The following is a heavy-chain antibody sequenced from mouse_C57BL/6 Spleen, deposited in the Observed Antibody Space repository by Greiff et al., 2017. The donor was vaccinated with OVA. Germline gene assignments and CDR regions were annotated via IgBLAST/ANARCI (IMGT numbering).Heavy chain of an antibody. J-gene: IGHJ1*03. CDR2: INPSTGGT. V-gene: IGHV1-42*01. Sequence: EVQLQQSGPELVKPGASVKISCKASGYSFTGYYMNWVKQSPEKSLEWIGEINPSTGGTTYNQKFKAKATLTVDKSSSTAYMQLKSLTSEDSAVYYCARFYYGNYVGYFDVWGTGTTVTVSS. D-gene: IGHD2-1*01. CDR1: GYSFTGYY. CDR3: ARFYYGNYVGYFDV.